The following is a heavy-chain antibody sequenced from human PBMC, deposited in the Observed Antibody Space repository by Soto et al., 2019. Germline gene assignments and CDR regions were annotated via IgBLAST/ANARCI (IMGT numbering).Heavy chain of an antibody. CDR2: IRSKAYGGTT. CDR1: GFTFGDYA. J-gene: IGHJ4*02. D-gene: IGHD5-18*01. Sequence: EVQLVESGGGLVQPGRSLRLSCTASGFTFGDYAMSWVRQAPGKGLEWVGFIRSKAYGGTTEYAASVKGRFTISRDDSNSIAYLQMNSLKTEDTAVYYCTSCTSGYSYGSFDYWGQGTLVTVSS. CDR3: TSCTSGYSYGSFDY. V-gene: IGHV3-49*04.